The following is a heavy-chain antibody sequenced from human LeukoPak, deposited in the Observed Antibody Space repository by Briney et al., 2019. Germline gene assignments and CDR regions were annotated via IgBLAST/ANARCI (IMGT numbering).Heavy chain of an antibody. CDR2: MNPNSGNT. J-gene: IGHJ4*02. D-gene: IGHD3-16*02. CDR3: ARPTFGGVISY. CDR1: GYTFTSYD. Sequence: APVKPSCKASGYTFTSYDINWVRQATGQRLEWRGWMNPNSGNTGYAQKFPGRVTMTRNTSISTAYMEVSSLRSEDTAVYYCARPTFGGVISYWGQGTLVTVSS. V-gene: IGHV1-8*01.